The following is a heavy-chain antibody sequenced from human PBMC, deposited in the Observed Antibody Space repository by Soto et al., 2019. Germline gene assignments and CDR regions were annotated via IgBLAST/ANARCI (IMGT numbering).Heavy chain of an antibody. CDR3: ARVGDYYGSGSYYIDY. Sequence: GGSLRLSCAASGFTFSDYYMSWIRQAPGKGLEWVSYISSSSSYTNYADSVKGRFTISRDNAKNSLYLQMNSLRAEDTAVYYCARVGDYYGSGSYYIDYWGQGTLVTVSS. CDR2: ISSSSSYT. D-gene: IGHD3-10*01. V-gene: IGHV3-11*06. J-gene: IGHJ4*02. CDR1: GFTFSDYY.